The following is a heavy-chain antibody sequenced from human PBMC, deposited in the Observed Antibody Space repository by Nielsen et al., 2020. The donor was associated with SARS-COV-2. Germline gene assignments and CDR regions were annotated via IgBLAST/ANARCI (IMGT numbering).Heavy chain of an antibody. CDR2: IYYSGST. J-gene: IGHJ4*02. CDR1: GGSISSYY. D-gene: IGHD6-19*01. Sequence: SETLSLTCTVSGGSISSYYWRWIRQPPGKGLEWFGYIYYSGSTNYNPSLKSRVTISVDTSKIQFSLKLSSVTAADTAVYYCARVGGGWTGYFNYWGQGTLVTVSA. CDR3: ARVGGGWTGYFNY. V-gene: IGHV4-59*01.